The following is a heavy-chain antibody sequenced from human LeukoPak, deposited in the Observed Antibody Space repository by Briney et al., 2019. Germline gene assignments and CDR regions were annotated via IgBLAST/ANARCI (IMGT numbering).Heavy chain of an antibody. V-gene: IGHV3-30*02. J-gene: IGHJ5*02. D-gene: IGHD3-10*01. CDR3: TKPLMRDRWFGES. CDR2: IRYDGNDK. Sequence: GGSLRLSCAASGFTFSYYGMHWVRQAPGKGLEWVSFIRYDGNDKFYAEPVKGRFTISRDTSRKIVYLLMNSLRPEDTAVYYCTKPLMRDRWFGESWGQGTLVTVSS. CDR1: GFTFSYYG.